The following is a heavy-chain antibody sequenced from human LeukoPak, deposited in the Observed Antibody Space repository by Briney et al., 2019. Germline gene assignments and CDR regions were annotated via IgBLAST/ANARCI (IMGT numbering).Heavy chain of an antibody. V-gene: IGHV3-48*03. CDR3: ARRHSYAYHYYYHSYMDV. CDR1: GFTFSNYE. J-gene: IGHJ6*03. D-gene: IGHD5-18*01. Sequence: PGGSLRLSCAASGFTFSNYEMNWVRQAPGKGLEWVSYISSSGSTIYYADSVKGRFTISRDNAKNSLYLQMNRLRAEDTAVYYCARRHSYAYHYYYHSYMDVWGKGATVTISS. CDR2: ISSSGSTI.